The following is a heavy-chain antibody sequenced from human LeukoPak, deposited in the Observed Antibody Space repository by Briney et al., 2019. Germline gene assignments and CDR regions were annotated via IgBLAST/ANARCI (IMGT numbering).Heavy chain of an antibody. J-gene: IGHJ4*02. V-gene: IGHV3-23*01. CDR1: GFTFNNYA. Sequence: GGSLRPSCAASGFTFNNYAMSWVRQAPGKGLEWVSAISGSGGSTFYADSVKGRFTISRDSSKNTLLLQLNSLRAEDTAVYYCAKETELTVSALFDHWGQGTLVTVSS. D-gene: IGHD2-21*02. CDR2: ISGSGGST. CDR3: AKETELTVSALFDH.